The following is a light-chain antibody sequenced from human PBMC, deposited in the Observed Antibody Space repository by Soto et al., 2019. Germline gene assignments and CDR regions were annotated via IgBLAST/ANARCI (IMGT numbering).Light chain of an antibody. CDR1: QSVSSTY. CDR2: GAS. CDR3: QHFVNSLTWT. V-gene: IGKV3-20*01. Sequence: EIVLTQSPGTLSLSPGERATLSCRASQSVSSTYLIWYQQKPGQAPRLIIYGASSRANDVPDRFSVCGSGTDLTLTISRLEPEDFAVYYCQHFVNSLTWTFGQGTKVDNK. J-gene: IGKJ1*01.